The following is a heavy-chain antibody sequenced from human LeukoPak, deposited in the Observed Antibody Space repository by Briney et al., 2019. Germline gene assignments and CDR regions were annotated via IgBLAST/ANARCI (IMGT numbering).Heavy chain of an antibody. V-gene: IGHV3-21*01. Sequence: GGSLRLSCAASGFTFSSYRMNWDRQAPGKGLEWVSSISSGSTYINYADSVKGRFTISRDNAKNSLYLQMNSLRAEDTAVYYCARDLGSGYVFFDYWGQGTLVTVSS. D-gene: IGHD5-12*01. CDR2: ISSGSTYI. CDR1: GFTFSSYR. J-gene: IGHJ4*02. CDR3: ARDLGSGYVFFDY.